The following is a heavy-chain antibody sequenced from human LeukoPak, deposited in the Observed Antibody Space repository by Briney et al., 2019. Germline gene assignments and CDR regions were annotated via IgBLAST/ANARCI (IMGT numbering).Heavy chain of an antibody. V-gene: IGHV1-18*01. Sequence: ASVKVSCKASGYTFTSYGVSWVRQAPGQGLEWMGWISGYNGNINYAQKLQGRVTMTTDTSTSTAYMELRSLRSDDTAVYYCARAAVAGDNWFDPWGQGTLVTVSS. CDR2: ISGYNGNI. J-gene: IGHJ5*02. CDR1: GYTFTSYG. D-gene: IGHD6-19*01. CDR3: ARAAVAGDNWFDP.